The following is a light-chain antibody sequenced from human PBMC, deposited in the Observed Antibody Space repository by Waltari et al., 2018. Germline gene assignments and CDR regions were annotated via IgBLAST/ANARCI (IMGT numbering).Light chain of an antibody. V-gene: IGKV3-11*01. CDR2: DAS. J-gene: IGKJ1*01. CDR1: QSVDDY. Sequence: VLTQSPANLSLSPGERATLSCRASQSVDDYMAWYQQKPGQDPRLLIYDASNRATGIPIRFSGSGFGTDFTLTISSLEPDDFAHYYCQQRRNWPPTFGQGTKVEIK. CDR3: QQRRNWPPT.